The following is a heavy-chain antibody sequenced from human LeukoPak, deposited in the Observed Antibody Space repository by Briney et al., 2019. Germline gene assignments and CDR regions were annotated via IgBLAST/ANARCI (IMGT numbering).Heavy chain of an antibody. D-gene: IGHD2-8*01. CDR1: GFTVSSNY. Sequence: GGSLRLSCAASGFTVSSNYMSWVRQAPGKGLEWVSVIYSGGSTYYADSVKGRFTISRDDAKNLLYLQMNSLSADDTALYFCARRVPVTKSYYYYYMDVWGKGTAVIVSS. V-gene: IGHV3-66*01. J-gene: IGHJ6*03. CDR3: ARRVPVTKSYYYYYMDV. CDR2: IYSGGST.